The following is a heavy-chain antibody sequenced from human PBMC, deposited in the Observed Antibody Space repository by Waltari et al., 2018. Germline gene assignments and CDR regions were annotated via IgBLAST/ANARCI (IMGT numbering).Heavy chain of an antibody. CDR1: GLTFSKSG. J-gene: IGHJ4*02. CDR2: ITDTGGST. Sequence: EVQLLESGGGLVQPGGSLRLPCAASGLTFSKSGMPWVRQTPGKGLEGVATITDTGGSTFYADSVKGRFAISRDNSKNTLYLQMSSLRAGDTAVYYCATSFRGKFDFWGQGTLVTVSS. D-gene: IGHD3-16*01. V-gene: IGHV3-23*01. CDR3: ATSFRGKFDF.